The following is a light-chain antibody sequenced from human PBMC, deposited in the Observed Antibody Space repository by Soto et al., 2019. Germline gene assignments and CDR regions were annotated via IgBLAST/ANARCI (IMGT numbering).Light chain of an antibody. J-gene: IGKJ4*01. CDR2: AAS. CDR3: QQYHNVSPLT. V-gene: IGKV3-15*01. CDR1: ESVTTN. Sequence: EIVMTQSPATLSVSLGERATLSCRSSESVTTNLAWYQQKPGHAPRLVMYAASTLAPGVPVRFIGSGSGAEFTLSNLSLQADDFGMYYCQQYHNVSPLTFADRAKV.